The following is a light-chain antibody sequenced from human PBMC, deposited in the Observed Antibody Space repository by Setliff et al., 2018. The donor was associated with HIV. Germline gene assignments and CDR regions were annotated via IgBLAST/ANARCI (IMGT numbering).Light chain of an antibody. CDR3: CSYVTGSTYV. J-gene: IGLJ1*01. V-gene: IGLV2-23*02. CDR1: SSDVGDYNY. CDR2: DVT. Sequence: QSVLTQPASVSGSPGQSITISCTGTSSDVGDYNYVSWYQHYPGKAPKFMIYDVTTRPSGVSNRFSGSKSGNTASLTISGLQAEDEADYFCCSYVTGSTYVCGTGTKVTVL.